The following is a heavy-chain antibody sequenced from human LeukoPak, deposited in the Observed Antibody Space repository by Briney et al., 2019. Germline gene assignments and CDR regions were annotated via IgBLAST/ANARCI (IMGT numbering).Heavy chain of an antibody. D-gene: IGHD3-9*01. V-gene: IGHV3-23*01. J-gene: IGHJ4*02. CDR3: AKDGSMRRDILTGYPSGPLNIDY. CDR1: GFTFSSYA. CDR2: ISGSGGST. Sequence: PGGSLRLSCAASGFTFSSYAMSWVRQAPGKGLEWVSAISGSGGSTHYADSVKGRFTISRDNSKNTLYLQMNSLRAEDTAVYYCAKDGSMRRDILTGYPSGPLNIDYWGEGTLVTVSS.